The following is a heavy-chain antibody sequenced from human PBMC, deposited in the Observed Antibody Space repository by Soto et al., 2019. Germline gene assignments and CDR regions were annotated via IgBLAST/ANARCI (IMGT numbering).Heavy chain of an antibody. CDR2: IYYSGST. CDR3: ARHRGYYDILTGYYTELNFDY. J-gene: IGHJ4*02. V-gene: IGHV4-39*01. D-gene: IGHD3-9*01. CDR1: GGSINSSSYY. Sequence: SETLSLTCTVSGGSINSSSYYWGWIRQPPGKGLEWIGSIYYSGSTYHNPSLKSRVTISVDTSKNQFSLKLSSVTAADTAVYYCARHRGYYDILTGYYTELNFDYWGQGTLVTVSS.